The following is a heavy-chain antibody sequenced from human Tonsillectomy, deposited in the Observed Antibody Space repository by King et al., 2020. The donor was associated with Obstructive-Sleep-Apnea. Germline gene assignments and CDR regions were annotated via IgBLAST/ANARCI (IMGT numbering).Heavy chain of an antibody. V-gene: IGHV5-51*01. Sequence: QLVQSGAEVKKPGESLKISCQGSGYSFTTYWIGWVRQMPGKGLEWMGIIYPADSDTRYSPSFQGQVTISVDKSISTAYLQWSSLRASDTAMYHCARSTGYYRDALDIWGQGTMVTVSS. CDR2: IYPADSDT. J-gene: IGHJ3*02. D-gene: IGHD3-22*01. CDR1: GYSFTTYW. CDR3: ARSTGYYRDALDI.